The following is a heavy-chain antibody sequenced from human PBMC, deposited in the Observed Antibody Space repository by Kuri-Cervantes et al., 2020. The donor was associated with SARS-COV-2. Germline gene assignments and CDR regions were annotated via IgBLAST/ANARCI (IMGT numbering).Heavy chain of an antibody. CDR2: ISTYNANA. D-gene: IGHD5-18*01. CDR3: ARDVGFGYSYGHSYGMDV. J-gene: IGHJ6*02. CDR1: GYTFTTYG. V-gene: IGHV1-18*04. Sequence: ASVKVSCKASGYTFTTYGITWVRQAPGQGLEWMGWISTYNANADYAQKLQGRVTMTTDTSTSIAYMELRSLRSEDTAVYYCARDVGFGYSYGHSYGMDVWGQGTTVTVSS.